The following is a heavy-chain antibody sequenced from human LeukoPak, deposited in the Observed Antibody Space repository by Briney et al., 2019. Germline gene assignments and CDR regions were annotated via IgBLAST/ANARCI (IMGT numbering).Heavy chain of an antibody. CDR3: ASGDNWNDVRFDY. J-gene: IGHJ4*02. CDR2: IYTSGST. Sequence: SETLSLTCTVSGGSISSYYWSWIRQHAGKGLEWIGRIYTSGSTNYSPSLKSRVTMSVDTSKNQFSLKLSSVTAADTAVYYCASGDNWNDVRFDYWGQGTLVTVSS. V-gene: IGHV4-4*07. CDR1: GGSISSYY. D-gene: IGHD1-20*01.